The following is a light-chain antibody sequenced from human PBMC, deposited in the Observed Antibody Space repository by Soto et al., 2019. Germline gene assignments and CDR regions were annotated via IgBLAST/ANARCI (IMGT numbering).Light chain of an antibody. CDR3: CSYTSRSTFV. Sequence: QSVLTQPASVSGSPGQSITISCTGSRSDIGGYNYVSWYQQHPGKAPKLLIFDVTNRPSGVSSRFSGSKSGNTASLTISGLQAEDEADFYCCSYTSRSTFVFGSGTKVTVL. CDR2: DVT. V-gene: IGLV2-14*03. CDR1: RSDIGGYNY. J-gene: IGLJ1*01.